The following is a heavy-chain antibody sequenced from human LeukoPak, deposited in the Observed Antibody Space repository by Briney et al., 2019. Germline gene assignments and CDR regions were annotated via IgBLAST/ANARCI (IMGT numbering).Heavy chain of an antibody. J-gene: IGHJ5*02. CDR1: GGSFSGYY. Sequence: SETLSLTCGVYGGSFSGYYYSWIRQPPGKGLEWIGEINHSGYTNYNPSLKSRVTISVDTSKNQFSLKLSSVTAADTAVYYCARGGPVGATTRFDPWGRGTLVTVSS. V-gene: IGHV4-34*01. CDR3: ARGGPVGATTRFDP. CDR2: INHSGYT. D-gene: IGHD1-26*01.